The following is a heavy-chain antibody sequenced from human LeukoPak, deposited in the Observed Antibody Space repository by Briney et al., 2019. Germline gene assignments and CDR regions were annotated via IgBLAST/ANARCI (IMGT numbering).Heavy chain of an antibody. CDR3: TTGERRLDSSGDYPYYFVY. Sequence: PGGGLRLSCAVSGFTFSNACLSWVRPAPGKGLEGVGRFKSKADGGALDYAAPVRGRFTISRADEENTLYLQMQSLKTADTAVYYPTTGERRLDSSGDYPYYFVYRGQGGLVTDSP. CDR2: FKSKADGGAL. CDR1: GFTFSNAC. D-gene: IGHD3-22*01. V-gene: IGHV3-15*01. J-gene: IGHJ4*02.